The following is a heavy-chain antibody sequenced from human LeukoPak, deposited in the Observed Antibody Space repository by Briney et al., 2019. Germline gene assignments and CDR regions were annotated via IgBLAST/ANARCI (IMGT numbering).Heavy chain of an antibody. CDR2: MTVSGDST. D-gene: IGHD2-15*01. J-gene: IGHJ4*02. Sequence: GGSLRLSCAASGFTFSSYAMSWVRQAPGKGLEWVSAMTVSGDSTYYADSVKGRFTISRDNSKNTLYLQMNSLRAEDTAVYYCARGNVAVSRDYWGQGTLATVSS. CDR1: GFTFSSYA. V-gene: IGHV3-23*01. CDR3: ARGNVAVSRDY.